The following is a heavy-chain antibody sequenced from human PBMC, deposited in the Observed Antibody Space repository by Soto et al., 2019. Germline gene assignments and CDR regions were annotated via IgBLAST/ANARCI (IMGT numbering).Heavy chain of an antibody. CDR2: INPNSGGT. CDR3: ARDRARIQANDYGSGSYGH. V-gene: IGHV1-2*04. J-gene: IGHJ4*02. CDR1: GYTFTGYY. Sequence: ASVQVSCKDSGYTFTGYYMHWVRQAPGPGNEWLGWINPNSGGTNYAQKFQGWVTMTRDTSISTAYMELSRLRSDDTAVYYCARDRARIQANDYGSGSYGHWGQGTLVTVSS. D-gene: IGHD3-10*01.